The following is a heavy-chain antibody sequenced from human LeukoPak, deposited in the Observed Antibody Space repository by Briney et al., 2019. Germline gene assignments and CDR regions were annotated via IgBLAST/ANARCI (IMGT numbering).Heavy chain of an antibody. CDR2: INHSGST. CDR3: ASIIRTSCYTSSGLNY. Sequence: PSETLSLTCAVYGGSFSGYYWSWIRQPPGKGLEWIGEINHSGSTNYNPSLKSRVTISVDTSKNQFSLKLSSVTAADTAAYYCASIIRTSCYTSSGLNYWGQGTLVTVSS. V-gene: IGHV4-34*01. CDR1: GGSFSGYY. J-gene: IGHJ4*02. D-gene: IGHD2-2*02.